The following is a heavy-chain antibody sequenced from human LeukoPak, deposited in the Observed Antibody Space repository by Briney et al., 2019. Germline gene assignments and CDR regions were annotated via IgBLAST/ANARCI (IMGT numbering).Heavy chain of an antibody. D-gene: IGHD4-17*01. CDR2: ISGSGDST. CDR3: AKGGASVTRYVDY. CDR1: GFTFSNYA. J-gene: IGHJ4*02. V-gene: IGHV3-23*01. Sequence: PGGSLRLSCAASGFTFSNYAMRWVRQAPGKGLEWVSGISGSGDSTYYADSVKGRFTISRDNSQNTLYLQMNSLRPEDTAVYYCAKGGASVTRYVDYWGQGTLVTVSS.